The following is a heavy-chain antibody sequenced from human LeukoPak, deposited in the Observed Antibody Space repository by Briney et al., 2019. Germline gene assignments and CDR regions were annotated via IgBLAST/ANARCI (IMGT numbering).Heavy chain of an antibody. Sequence: SETLSLTCTVSGCSISSGGYYWLWIRQHPGKGLEWIRYIYYSGSTYYNPSLKSRVTISVDASKNQFSLKLSSVTAADTAVYYCARHSTSSDSYNWFDSWGQGTLVTVSS. CDR3: ARHSTSSDSYNWFDS. D-gene: IGHD6-6*01. CDR2: IYYSGST. J-gene: IGHJ5*01. CDR1: GCSISSGGYY. V-gene: IGHV4-31*03.